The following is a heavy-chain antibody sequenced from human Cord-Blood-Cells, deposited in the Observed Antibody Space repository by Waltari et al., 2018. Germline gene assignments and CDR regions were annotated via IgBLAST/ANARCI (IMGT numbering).Heavy chain of an antibody. CDR1: GGSFSGYY. CDR3: ARLRGYCSGGSCYSYYYYGMDV. J-gene: IGHJ6*02. CDR2: INHSGST. V-gene: IGHV4-34*01. Sequence: QVQLQQWGAGLLKPSETLSLTCAVYGGSFSGYYWSWIRQPTGQGLEWIGEINHSGSTHYNPSLKSRVTISVDTSKTQFSLKLSSVTAADTAVYYCARLRGYCSGGSCYSYYYYGMDVWGQGTTVTVSS. D-gene: IGHD2-15*01.